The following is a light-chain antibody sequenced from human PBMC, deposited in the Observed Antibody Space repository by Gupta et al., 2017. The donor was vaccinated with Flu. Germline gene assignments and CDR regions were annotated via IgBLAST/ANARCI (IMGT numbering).Light chain of an antibody. J-gene: IGLJ2*01. CDR1: IRRNPD. CDR3: NSRDSTDNHQAV. V-gene: IGLV3-19*01. Sequence: QTVSTTCQGGIRRNPDASCYQQKPGQAPVLFIYDKNSRPSGTPDRFSGSSSGNTATLTITGAQAEEEADYYCNSRDSTDNHQAVFGGGTKLTVL. CDR2: DKN.